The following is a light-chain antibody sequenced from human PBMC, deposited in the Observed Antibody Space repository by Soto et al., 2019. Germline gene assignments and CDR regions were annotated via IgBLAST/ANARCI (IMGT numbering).Light chain of an antibody. CDR2: GAS. CDR3: HQATSGLRT. CDR1: QNVATN. J-gene: IGKJ1*01. Sequence: IVMTQSPVTLSMSPGDRATLSCRASQNVATNVAWYQQKTGQAPRILIYGASIRATGVPARFSGSGSGTEFTLTIDSLQSEDFAVFYCHQATSGLRTFGRGTRVEV. V-gene: IGKV3-15*01.